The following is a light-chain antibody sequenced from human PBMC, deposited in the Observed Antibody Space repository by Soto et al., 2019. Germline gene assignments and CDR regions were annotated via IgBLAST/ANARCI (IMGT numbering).Light chain of an antibody. V-gene: IGKV3-15*01. J-gene: IGKJ4*01. CDR2: GAS. CDR3: QQYNNWPSTT. CDR1: QSVSSN. Sequence: EIVMTQSPATLSVSPGERATLSCRASQSVSSNLAWYQQKPGQAPRLLIYGASTRATGIPARFSGSGSGTAFTLTISSLQSEDFAVYYCQQYNNWPSTTFGGGTKVEIK.